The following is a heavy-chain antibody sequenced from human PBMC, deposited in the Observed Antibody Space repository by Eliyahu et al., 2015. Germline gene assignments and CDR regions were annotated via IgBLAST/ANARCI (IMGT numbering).Heavy chain of an antibody. CDR2: IYHXGST. J-gene: IGHJ6*02. Sequence: QLQLQESGSGLVKPSQTLSLTCAVSGGSXSSGGXXWXWIRQPPGKGREWIGYIYHXGSTYYNPSLKSRVTISVDRSKNQFSLKLSSVTAADTAVYYCARGSPRDYYGMDVWGQGTTVTVSS. V-gene: IGHV4-30-2*01. CDR1: GGSXSSGGXX. CDR3: ARGSPRDYYGMDV.